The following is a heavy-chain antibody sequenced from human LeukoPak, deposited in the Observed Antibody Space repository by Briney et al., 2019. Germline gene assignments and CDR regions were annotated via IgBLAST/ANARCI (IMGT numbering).Heavy chain of an antibody. CDR3: AELGITMIGGV. Sequence: LSLTCTVSGGSIRSSSYYWGWIRQAPGKGLEWVSYISSSGSTIYYADSVKGRFTISRDNAKNSLYLQMNSLRAEDTAVYYCAELGITMIGGVWGKGTTVTISS. CDR1: GGSIRSSSYY. D-gene: IGHD3-10*02. J-gene: IGHJ6*04. CDR2: ISSSGSTI. V-gene: IGHV3-11*04.